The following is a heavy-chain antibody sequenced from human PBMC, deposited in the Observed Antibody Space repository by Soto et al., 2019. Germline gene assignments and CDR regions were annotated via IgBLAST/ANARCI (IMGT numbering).Heavy chain of an antibody. J-gene: IGHJ6*04. CDR2: ISSSSSTI. D-gene: IGHD3-16*02. V-gene: IGHV3-48*01. CDR3: ARGGLVGWGSYQKLIPRDV. CDR1: GVTFSSYS. Sequence: GGSLRLSCAASGVTFSSYSMNWVRQAPGKGLEWVSYISSSSSTIYYAESVKGRFTISRDNAKSSLYLQMNSLRAEDTAVYYCARGGLVGWGSYQKLIPRDVGGKGPRVTVSS.